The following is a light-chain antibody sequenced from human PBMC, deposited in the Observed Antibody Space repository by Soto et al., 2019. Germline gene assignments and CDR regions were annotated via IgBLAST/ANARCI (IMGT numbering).Light chain of an antibody. CDR1: SSNIGSNS. CDR3: ATWDYSLNGGV. Sequence: QSVLTQPPSASGTPGQRVTISCSGSSSNIGSNSVNWYQLLPGTAPKLLIYNNDQRPSGVPDRFSGSKSGTSASLAISGLQSEDEADYYCATWDYSLNGGVFGGGTKLTVL. J-gene: IGLJ3*02. CDR2: NND. V-gene: IGLV1-44*01.